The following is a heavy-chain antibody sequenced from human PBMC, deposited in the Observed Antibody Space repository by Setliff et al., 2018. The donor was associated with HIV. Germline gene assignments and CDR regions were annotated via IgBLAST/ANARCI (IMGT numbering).Heavy chain of an antibody. CDR3: AKTTVAYPYYFDY. V-gene: IGHV4-59*08. Sequence: SETLSLTCTVSGGSITSYYWTWIRQPPGKGLEWIGYIYYSGSTNYNPSLKSRLTISVDTAKNQFSLKLSSVTAADTAVYYCAKTTVAYPYYFDYWGQGTLVTVSS. CDR2: IYYSGST. CDR1: GGSITSYY. D-gene: IGHD4-17*01. J-gene: IGHJ4*02.